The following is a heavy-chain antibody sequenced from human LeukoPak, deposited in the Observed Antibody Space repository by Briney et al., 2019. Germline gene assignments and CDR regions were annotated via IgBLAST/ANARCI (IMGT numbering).Heavy chain of an antibody. V-gene: IGHV1-46*01. CDR3: ARDRDYGDYVEYFDY. J-gene: IGHJ4*02. CDR2: INPSGGST. CDR1: GYTFTSYY. D-gene: IGHD4-17*01. Sequence: ASVKVSCKASGYTFTSYYMHWVRQAPGQGLGWMGIINPSGGSTSYAQKFQGRVTMTRDTSTSTVYMELSSLRSEDTAVYYCARDRDYGDYVEYFDYWGQGTLVTVSS.